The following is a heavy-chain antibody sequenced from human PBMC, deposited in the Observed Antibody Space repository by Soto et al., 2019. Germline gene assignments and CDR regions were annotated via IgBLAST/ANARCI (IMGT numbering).Heavy chain of an antibody. CDR1: GFTFSDHY. V-gene: IGHV3-72*01. CDR3: ARGQHSNYGGYYFDY. J-gene: IGHJ4*02. D-gene: IGHD4-4*01. CDR2: TRNKANSYTT. Sequence: EVQLVESGGGLVQPGGSLRLSCAASGFTFSDHYMDWVRQAPGKGLEWVGRTRNKANSYTTEYAASVKGRFTISRDDSKNSLYLQMNSLKTEDTAVYYCARGQHSNYGGYYFDYWGQGTLVTVSS.